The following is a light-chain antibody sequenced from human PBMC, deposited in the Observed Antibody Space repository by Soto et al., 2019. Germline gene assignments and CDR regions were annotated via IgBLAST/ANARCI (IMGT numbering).Light chain of an antibody. J-gene: IGKJ2*01. CDR3: QQSYTTPYT. Sequence: DIQMTQSPSSLSASVGDRITITCRASQNINTYLNWFQQKPGKAPSLLIYAASSLQSGVPSRFSASGSVTDFTLTINSLQPDDFAAYYCQQSYTTPYTFGQGTKVEIK. V-gene: IGKV1-39*01. CDR2: AAS. CDR1: QNINTY.